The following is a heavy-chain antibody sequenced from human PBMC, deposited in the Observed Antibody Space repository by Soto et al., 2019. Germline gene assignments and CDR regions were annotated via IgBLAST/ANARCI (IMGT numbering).Heavy chain of an antibody. J-gene: IGHJ1*01. Sequence: SETLSLTCTFSGGSISSSSYYWGWIRQPPGKGLEWIGSIYYSGSTYYNPSLKSRVTISVDTSKNQFSLKLSSVTAADTAVYYCARQEEWLVPHEYFQHWGQGTLVTVSS. V-gene: IGHV4-39*01. CDR2: IYYSGST. CDR1: GGSISSSSYY. D-gene: IGHD6-19*01. CDR3: ARQEEWLVPHEYFQH.